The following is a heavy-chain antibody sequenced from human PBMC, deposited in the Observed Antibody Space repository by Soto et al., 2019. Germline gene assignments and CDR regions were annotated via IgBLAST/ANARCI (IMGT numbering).Heavy chain of an antibody. CDR3: ARQSERSSSSWFLPPLDY. J-gene: IGHJ4*02. D-gene: IGHD6-13*01. V-gene: IGHV4-59*08. CDR1: GGSISSYY. CDR2: IYYSGST. Sequence: SETLSLTCTVSGGSISSYYWSWIRQPPGKGLEWIGYIYYSGSTNYNPSLKSRVTISVDTSKNQFSLKLSSVTAADTAVFYCARQSERSSSSWFLPPLDYWGQGTLVTVSS.